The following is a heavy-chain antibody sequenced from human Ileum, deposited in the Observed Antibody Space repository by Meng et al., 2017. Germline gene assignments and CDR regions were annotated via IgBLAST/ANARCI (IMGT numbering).Heavy chain of an antibody. V-gene: IGHV4-4*02. Sequence: QPVQVLVKPSWALPSTCAALDGSISKSTWLSWVRQPPGKGLVWIGEIYHTGSTNYNPSLKSRVTMSLDKSKNQFFLDLTSVTAADTAVYYCARDLLGPAIAASGYFDPWGQGTLVTVSS. CDR3: ARDLLGPAIAASGYFDP. J-gene: IGHJ5*02. D-gene: IGHD5-12*01. CDR1: DGSISKSTW. CDR2: IYHTGST.